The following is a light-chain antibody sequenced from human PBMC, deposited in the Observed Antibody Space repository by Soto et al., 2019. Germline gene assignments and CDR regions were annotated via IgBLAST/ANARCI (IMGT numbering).Light chain of an antibody. CDR2: XXX. CDR3: QQYNKWPPIT. J-gene: IGKJ5*01. CDR1: QSVTSNY. Sequence: EVVMTQSPATLSVSPGERATLSCRASQSVTSNYLPWYQQKPQXXXXXXXXXXXXXATGITERFSGTGYGTDFTLTISSLQSEDLAAYYCQQYNKWPPITFGQGTRLEI. V-gene: IGKV3-15*01.